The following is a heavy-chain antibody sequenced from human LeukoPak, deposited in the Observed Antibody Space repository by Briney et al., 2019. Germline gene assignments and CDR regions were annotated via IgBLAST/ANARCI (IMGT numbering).Heavy chain of an antibody. V-gene: IGHV4-39*01. Sequence: SETLSLTCTVSGGSISSSSYYWGWIRQPPGKGLEWIGSIYYSGSTYNNPSLKSRVTISVDTSKNQFSLKLSSVTAADTAVYYCARTVGATVKYYFDYWGQGTLVTVSS. D-gene: IGHD1-26*01. CDR3: ARTVGATVKYYFDY. CDR1: GGSISSSSYY. CDR2: IYYSGST. J-gene: IGHJ4*02.